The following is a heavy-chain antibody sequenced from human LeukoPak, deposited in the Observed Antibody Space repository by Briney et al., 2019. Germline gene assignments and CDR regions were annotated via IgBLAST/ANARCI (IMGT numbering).Heavy chain of an antibody. CDR2: IYYSGST. CDR3: ARDSPVGYSGLDY. V-gene: IGHV4-31*03. D-gene: IGHD5-24*01. Sequence: SETLSLTCTVSGGSISSGGYYWSWIRQHPGKGLEWIGYIYYSGSTYHNPSLKSRVTISVDTSKNQFSLKLSSVTAADTAVYYCARDSPVGYSGLDYWGQGTLVTVSS. J-gene: IGHJ4*02. CDR1: GGSISSGGYY.